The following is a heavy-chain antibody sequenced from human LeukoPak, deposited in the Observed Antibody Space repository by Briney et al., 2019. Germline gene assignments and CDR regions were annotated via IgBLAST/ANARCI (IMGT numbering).Heavy chain of an antibody. Sequence: GRSLRLSCAASGFTFSSYAMHWVRQAPGKGLEWVAVISYDGSNKYYADSVKGRFTISRDNSKNTLYLQVNSLRAEDTGVYYCARGRATTLDYWGQGTLVTVSS. CDR2: ISYDGSNK. D-gene: IGHD5-12*01. J-gene: IGHJ4*02. CDR3: ARGRATTLDY. V-gene: IGHV3-30-3*01. CDR1: GFTFSSYA.